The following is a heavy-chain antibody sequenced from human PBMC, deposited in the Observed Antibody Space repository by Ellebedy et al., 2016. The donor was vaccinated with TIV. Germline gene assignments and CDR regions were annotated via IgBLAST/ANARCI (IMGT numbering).Heavy chain of an antibody. V-gene: IGHV4-39*01. CDR3: ARRGVGATYFDS. Sequence: MPSETLSLTCTVSGGSISSSSYYWGWIRQSPGKGLEWIGSMYYSGTTLYNPSLKSRVTISVDTSKNQFSLKLTSVTAPDTTMYYCARRGVGATYFDSWGQGTLVTVSS. D-gene: IGHD1-26*01. CDR2: MYYSGTT. CDR1: GGSISSSSYY. J-gene: IGHJ4*02.